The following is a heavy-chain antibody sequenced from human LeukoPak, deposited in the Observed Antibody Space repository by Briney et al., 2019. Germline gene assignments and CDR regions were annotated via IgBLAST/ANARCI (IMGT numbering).Heavy chain of an antibody. D-gene: IGHD3-22*01. CDR1: GGSISSSNW. V-gene: IGHV4-4*02. Sequence: SETLSLTCAVSGGSISSSNWWSWVRQPPGKGLEWIGEIYHSGSTNYNPSLKSRVTISVDKSRNQFSLKLSSVTAADTAVYYCARNYYDSSGYATYFDYWGQGTLVTVSS. CDR3: ARNYYDSSGYATYFDY. J-gene: IGHJ4*02. CDR2: IYHSGST.